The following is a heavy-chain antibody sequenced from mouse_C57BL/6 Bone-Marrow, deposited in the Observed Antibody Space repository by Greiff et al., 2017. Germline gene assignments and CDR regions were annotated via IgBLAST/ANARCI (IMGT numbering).Heavy chain of an antibody. Sequence: QVQLPQSGPELVKPGASVKISCKASGYAFSSSWMNWVKQRPGKGLEWIGRIYPGDGDTNYNGKFKGKATLTADKSSSTAYMQLSSLTSEDSAVYFCATYAMDYWGQGTSVTVSS. CDR2: IYPGDGDT. CDR1: GYAFSSSW. V-gene: IGHV1-82*01. CDR3: ATYAMDY. J-gene: IGHJ4*01.